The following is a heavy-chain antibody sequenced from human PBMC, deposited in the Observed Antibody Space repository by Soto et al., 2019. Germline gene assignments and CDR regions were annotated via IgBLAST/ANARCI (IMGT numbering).Heavy chain of an antibody. D-gene: IGHD6-13*01. CDR3: ARGGGIAAAGTDFDY. CDR2: ININTGNP. CDR1: RVTFTSYA. V-gene: IGHV7-4-1*01. Sequence: ASVKVSCKASRVTFTSYAINCVRQAPGQGLEWMGWININTGNPTYAQGFTGRFVFSLDTSVSTAYLQICSLKAEDTAVYYCARGGGIAAAGTDFDYWGQGTLVTVSS. J-gene: IGHJ4*02.